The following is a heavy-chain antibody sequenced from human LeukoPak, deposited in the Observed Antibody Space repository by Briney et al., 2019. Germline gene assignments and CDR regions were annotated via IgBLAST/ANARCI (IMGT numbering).Heavy chain of an antibody. CDR2: ISYDGSNK. Sequence: PGRSLRLSCAASGFTFSSYAMHWVRQAPGKGLEWVAVISYDGSNKYYADSVKGRFTISRDNSKNTLYLQMNSLRAEDTAVYYCAREGPFTYYDILTGYYSYYYYYGMDVWGQGTTVTVSS. D-gene: IGHD3-9*01. CDR3: AREGPFTYYDILTGYYSYYYYYGMDV. J-gene: IGHJ6*02. CDR1: GFTFSSYA. V-gene: IGHV3-30*04.